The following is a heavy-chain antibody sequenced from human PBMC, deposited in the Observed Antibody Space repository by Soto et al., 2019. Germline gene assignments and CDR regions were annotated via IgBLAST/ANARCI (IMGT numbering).Heavy chain of an antibody. V-gene: IGHV3-23*01. D-gene: IGHD6-6*01. J-gene: IGHJ4*02. CDR2: ISGSDDST. Sequence: GGSLRLSCAASGFTFSSYAMSWVRQAPGKGLEWVSVISGSDDSTYYADSVRGRFTISRDNSKNTLYLQMNSLRAEDTAVYYCAKRSSSSTFDYWGQGTLVTVSS. CDR1: GFTFSSYA. CDR3: AKRSSSSTFDY.